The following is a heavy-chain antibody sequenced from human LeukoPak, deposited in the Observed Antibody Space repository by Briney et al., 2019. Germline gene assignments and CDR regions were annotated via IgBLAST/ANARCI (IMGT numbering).Heavy chain of an antibody. Sequence: GGSLRLSCAASGFTFSSYLMSWVRQAPGKGPEWVANIKPDGSGGSYVDSVKGRFTISRGNAKNSLYLQMNGLRSEDTAVYYCARGSVVAANFDFWGQGTLVTVSS. D-gene: IGHD2-2*01. J-gene: IGHJ4*02. CDR2: IKPDGSGG. V-gene: IGHV3-7*04. CDR3: ARGSVVAANFDF. CDR1: GFTFSSYL.